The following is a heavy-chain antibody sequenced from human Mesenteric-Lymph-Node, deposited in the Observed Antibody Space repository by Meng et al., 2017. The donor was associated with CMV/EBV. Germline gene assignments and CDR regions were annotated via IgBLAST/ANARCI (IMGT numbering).Heavy chain of an antibody. Sequence: GGSLRLSCAASGFTFSTYAMHWVRQAPGKGLEWVALISYDGSNKFYADSVKGRFTISRDNAQNSLFLQMNSLRAEDTAVYYCARDRSSSSSEVDPWGQGTLVTVSS. CDR3: ARDRSSSSSEVDP. CDR2: ISYDGSNK. D-gene: IGHD6-6*01. CDR1: GFTFSTYA. J-gene: IGHJ5*02. V-gene: IGHV3-30*04.